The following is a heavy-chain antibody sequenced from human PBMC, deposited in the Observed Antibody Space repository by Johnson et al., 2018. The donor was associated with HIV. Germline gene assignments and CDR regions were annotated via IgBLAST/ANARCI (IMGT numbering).Heavy chain of an antibody. V-gene: IGHV3-33*06. CDR3: AKSPARDHGGNSGAFDI. CDR1: GFTFSSYA. Sequence: QVQLVEPGGGVVQPGRSLRLSCVASGFTFSSYAMHWVRQAPGKGLEWVAVIWYDGNNKYYADSVKGRFTISSDNSKNKLYLQMNSLRAEDTAVYYCAKSPARDHGGNSGAFDIWGQGTMVTVSS. J-gene: IGHJ3*02. CDR2: IWYDGNNK. D-gene: IGHD4-23*01.